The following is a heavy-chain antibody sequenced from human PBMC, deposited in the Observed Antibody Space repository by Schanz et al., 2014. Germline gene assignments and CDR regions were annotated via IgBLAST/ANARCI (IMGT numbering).Heavy chain of an antibody. J-gene: IGHJ4*02. D-gene: IGHD5-12*01. CDR2: MNESHSTI. Sequence: EVQLLESGGGLIEPGGSLRLSCAASGFSFSSYAMGWVRQARGKGLEWVSAMNESHSTIYYADSVRGRFTISRDNAENTLFLQMNSLRAEDTAVYYCARKVVATIGGYYDNWGQGTLVIVSS. CDR1: GFSFSSYA. CDR3: ARKVVATIGGYYDN. V-gene: IGHV3-23*01.